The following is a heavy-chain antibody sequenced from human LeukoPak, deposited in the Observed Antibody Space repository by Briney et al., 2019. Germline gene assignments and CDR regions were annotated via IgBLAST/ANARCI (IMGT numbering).Heavy chain of an antibody. V-gene: IGHV3-43*01. CDR3: AKDKGIYYYGMDV. Sequence: PGGSLRLSCAASGFTFDDYTMPWVRQAPGKGLEWVSLISWDGGSTYYADSVEGRFTISRDNSKNSPYLQMNSLRTEDTALYYCAKDKGIYYYGMDVWGQGTTVTVSS. J-gene: IGHJ6*02. CDR2: ISWDGGST. CDR1: GFTFDDYT. D-gene: IGHD3-10*01.